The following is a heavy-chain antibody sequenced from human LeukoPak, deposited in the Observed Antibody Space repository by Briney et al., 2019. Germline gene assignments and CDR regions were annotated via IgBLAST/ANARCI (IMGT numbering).Heavy chain of an antibody. CDR2: IKQEGSEK. Sequence: GGSLRLSCAASGFTFSSYWMSWVRQAPGKGLEWVANIKQEGSEKYYVDSVKGRFTISRDNAKNSLYLQMISLRAEDTAVYYCARVGGRYSPLGYWGQGTLVTVSS. J-gene: IGHJ4*02. V-gene: IGHV3-7*01. D-gene: IGHD3-16*02. CDR3: ARVGGRYSPLGY. CDR1: GFTFSSYW.